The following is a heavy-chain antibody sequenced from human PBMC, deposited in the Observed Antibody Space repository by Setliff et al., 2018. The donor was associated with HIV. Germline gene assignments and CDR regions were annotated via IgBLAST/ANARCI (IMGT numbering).Heavy chain of an antibody. J-gene: IGHJ5*02. CDR2: MYDSGST. CDR1: DGSISSGDYY. CDR3: ARAPGPYADYNWFDP. D-gene: IGHD4-17*01. Sequence: SETLSLTCTVSDGSISSGDYYWSWIRQPPGKGLEWIGYMYDSGSTYYNPSLRSRARISVDTSNNQFSLKLSSVTAADTAVYYCARAPGPYADYNWFDPWGQGTLVTVSS. V-gene: IGHV4-30-4*08.